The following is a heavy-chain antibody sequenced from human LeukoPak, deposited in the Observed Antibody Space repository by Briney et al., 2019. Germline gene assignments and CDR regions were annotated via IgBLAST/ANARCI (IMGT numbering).Heavy chain of an antibody. D-gene: IGHD2-21*02. CDR1: GFTFSSYW. V-gene: IGHV3-72*01. Sequence: PGGSLRLSCAASGFTFSSYWMSWVRQAPGKGLEWVGRTRNKANSYTTEYAASVKGRFTISRDDSKNSLYLQMNSLKTEDTAVYYCAREGVVVTARTGAFDIWGQGTMVTVSS. CDR2: TRNKANSYTT. CDR3: AREGVVVTARTGAFDI. J-gene: IGHJ3*02.